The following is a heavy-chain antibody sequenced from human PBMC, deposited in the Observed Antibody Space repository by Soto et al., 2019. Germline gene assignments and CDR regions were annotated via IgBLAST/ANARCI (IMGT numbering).Heavy chain of an antibody. J-gene: IGHJ4*02. D-gene: IGHD3-10*01. V-gene: IGHV4-31*03. Sequence: QVQLQESGPRLVKPSQTLSLTCTVSGASINSGGFYWSWIRQYPGKGLEWIGYMYNSGYTSYNPSLKSRVTISLDTSKNQFSLKLNSVTAADTAVYYCARAPADYGHDDWGQGTLVTVSS. CDR1: GASINSGGFY. CDR3: ARAPADYGHDD. CDR2: MYNSGYT.